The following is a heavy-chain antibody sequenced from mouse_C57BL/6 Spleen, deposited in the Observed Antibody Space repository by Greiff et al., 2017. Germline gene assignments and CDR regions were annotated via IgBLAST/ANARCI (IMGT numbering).Heavy chain of an antibody. CDR3: TRKGYYGYYFDY. CDR1: GYTFTDYE. Sequence: QVQLQQSGAELVRPGASVTLSCKASGYTFTDYEMHWVKQTPVHGLEWIGAIDPETGGTAYNQKFKGKAILTADNSSSTAYMELRSLTSEDSAVYYCTRKGYYGYYFDYWGQGTTLTVSS. J-gene: IGHJ2*01. V-gene: IGHV1-15*01. D-gene: IGHD1-1*01. CDR2: IDPETGGT.